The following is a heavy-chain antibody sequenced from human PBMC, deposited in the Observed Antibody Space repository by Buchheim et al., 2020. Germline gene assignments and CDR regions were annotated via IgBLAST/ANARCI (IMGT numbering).Heavy chain of an antibody. CDR1: GDSISTSSSY. V-gene: IGHV4-61*02. Sequence: QVQLQESGPGLVKPSQTLSLTCTVSGDSISTSSSYWSWIRQPAGQGLEWFGRIYSNGNTNYNPSLKSRVTISLDTSKNQFSPKLSSVTAADTAIYYCARATGSSYFNAMDVWGQGTT. J-gene: IGHJ6*02. D-gene: IGHD4-17*01. CDR3: ARATGSSYFNAMDV. CDR2: IYSNGNT.